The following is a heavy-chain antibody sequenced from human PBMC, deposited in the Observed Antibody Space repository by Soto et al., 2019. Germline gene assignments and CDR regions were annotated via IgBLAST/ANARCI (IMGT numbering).Heavy chain of an antibody. CDR2: INAGNGNT. V-gene: IGHV1-3*01. J-gene: IGHJ4*02. CDR1: GYTFTSYT. CDR3: ARSIVVVTALDF. Sequence: GASVKLSCKAPGYTFTSYTMHCVRLAPGQRLEWMGWINAGNGNTKYSQKFQGRVTITRDTSASTAYMELSSLRSEDTAVYYCARSIVVVTALDFWGQGTLVPVSS. D-gene: IGHD2-21*02.